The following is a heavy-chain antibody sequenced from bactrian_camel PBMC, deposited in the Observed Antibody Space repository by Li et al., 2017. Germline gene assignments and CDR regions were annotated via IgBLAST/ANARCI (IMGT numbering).Heavy chain of an antibody. V-gene: IGHV3S40*01. CDR3: AAYLAPVPGVPHGVTCPHTPLGLSSYNA. J-gene: IGHJ6*01. CDR1: EYSYSTHY. CDR2: IYTGAGST. D-gene: IGHD1*01. Sequence: VQLVESGGGLVQPGGSLRLSCAAPEYSYSTHYMGWFRQDPGKEREGVEVIYTGAGSTYYGTAVKGRFTTSRNNAKNTVYLQMNSLKPEDTAMYYCAAYLAPVPGVPHGVTCPHTPLGLSSYNAWGQGTQVTVS.